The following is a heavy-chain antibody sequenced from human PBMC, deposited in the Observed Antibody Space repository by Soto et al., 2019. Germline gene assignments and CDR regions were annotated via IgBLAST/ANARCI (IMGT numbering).Heavy chain of an antibody. V-gene: IGHV1-69*01. CDR2: IIPVFDKA. J-gene: IGHJ3*01. CDR1: GGSFGSSA. CDR3: ARLRRDWGDAFDL. Sequence: QVQLVQSGADVKKPGSSVKVSCKTSGGSFGSSAIRWVRQAPAQGLEWLGEIIPVFDKANYAQNFQGRLTITADELTGTVFMELSSLRSEETAVYFCARLRRDWGDAFDLWGLGTVVTVSS. D-gene: IGHD3-16*01.